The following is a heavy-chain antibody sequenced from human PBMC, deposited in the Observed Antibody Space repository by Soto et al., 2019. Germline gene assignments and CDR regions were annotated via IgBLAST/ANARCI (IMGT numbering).Heavy chain of an antibody. CDR3: AKALTMASPNWFDP. J-gene: IGHJ5*02. CDR2: IIPIFGKA. D-gene: IGHD3-10*01. Sequence: QLVQSGAEVKKPGSSVKVSCKASGGPFSTYAISWVRQAPGQGLEWMGGIIPIFGKANYAQRFLGRVTISADDSTSTAYMELRSLTSDDTAVYYCAKALTMASPNWFDPWGQGTQVTVSS. V-gene: IGHV1-69*01. CDR1: GGPFSTYA.